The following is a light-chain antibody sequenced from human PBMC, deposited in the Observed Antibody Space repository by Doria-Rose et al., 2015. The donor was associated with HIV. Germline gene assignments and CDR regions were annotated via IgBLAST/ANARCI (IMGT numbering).Light chain of an antibody. CDR2: YDS. CDR3: QVWDSSSDPDVV. V-gene: IGLV3-21*04. Sequence: VLTQPPSVSVAPGKTARITCGGNNIGSKSVHWYQQKPGQAPVLVIYYDSDRPSGIPERFSGSNSGNTATLTISRVEAGDEADYYCQVWDSSSDPDVVFGGGTKLTVL. J-gene: IGLJ2*01. CDR1: NIGSKS.